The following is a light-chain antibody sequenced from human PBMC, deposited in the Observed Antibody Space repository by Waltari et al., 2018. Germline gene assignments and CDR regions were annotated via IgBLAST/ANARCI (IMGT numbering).Light chain of an antibody. V-gene: IGKV2-28*01. Sequence: TQSPPSLSVTPGEPASISCRSSQNLLHSYGHYRLDWYLQRTGQSPQLLIYFASRRASGVPDRFSGSGSGTNFTLEISRVEAEDVGVYYYMQALRTPLAFGQGTRLEIK. CDR3: MQALRTPLA. CDR2: FAS. CDR1: QNLLHSYGHYR. J-gene: IGKJ5*01.